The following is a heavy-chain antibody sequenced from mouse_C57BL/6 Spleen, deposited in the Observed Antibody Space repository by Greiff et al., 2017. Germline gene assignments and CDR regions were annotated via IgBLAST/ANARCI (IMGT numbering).Heavy chain of an antibody. D-gene: IGHD4-1*01. Sequence: QVKLLQPGTELVKPGASVKLSCKASGFTFTSYWMHWVKQWPGQGLEWIGNINPRNGGTNYNEKLKSKATLTVDKSSSTAYMQLSSRTSEDSAVYYCARADWEAYWGKGTTLTVSA. J-gene: IGHJ2*01. CDR3: ARADWEAY. CDR1: GFTFTSYW. CDR2: INPRNGGT. V-gene: IGHV1-53*01.